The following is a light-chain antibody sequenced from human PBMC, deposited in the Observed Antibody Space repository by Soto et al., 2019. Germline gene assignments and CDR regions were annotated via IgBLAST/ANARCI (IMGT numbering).Light chain of an antibody. CDR1: SSDIANYKY. CDR2: EVT. CDR3: SSYVGSNNFV. V-gene: IGLV2-8*01. Sequence: SALTQPPSASGSPGQSVTISCTGTSSDIANYKYVSWYQQHPGKAPKLIIYEVTERPSGVPDRFSGSKSGNTASLTVSGLQAEDEALYYCSSYVGSNNFVFGTGTKVTVL. J-gene: IGLJ1*01.